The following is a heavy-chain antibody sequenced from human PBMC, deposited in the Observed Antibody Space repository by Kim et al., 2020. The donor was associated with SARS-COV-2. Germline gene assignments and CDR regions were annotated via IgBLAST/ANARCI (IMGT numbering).Heavy chain of an antibody. Sequence: GGSLRLSCAASGFTFSSYGMHWVRQAPGKGLEWVAVIWYDGSNKYYADSVKGRFTISRDNSKNTLYLQMTSLKAEDTAVYYCARDSYYYDSSGYYTPPYYYYGMDVWGQGTTVTVSS. J-gene: IGHJ6*02. CDR2: IWYDGSNK. CDR1: GFTFSSYG. CDR3: ARDSYYYDSSGYYTPPYYYYGMDV. D-gene: IGHD3-22*01. V-gene: IGHV3-33*08.